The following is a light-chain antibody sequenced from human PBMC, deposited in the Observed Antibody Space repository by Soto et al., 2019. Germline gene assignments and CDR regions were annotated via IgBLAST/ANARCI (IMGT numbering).Light chain of an antibody. Sequence: EIVLTQSPATLSLSPGERATLSCRASQSVSSYLAWYQQKPGQAPRLLIYDASNRATGIPARFSGSGSGTDFTLTISSLRSEDFAVYYCQQRSNWPCITFGQGTRLEIK. CDR2: DAS. CDR3: QQRSNWPCIT. J-gene: IGKJ5*01. CDR1: QSVSSY. V-gene: IGKV3-11*01.